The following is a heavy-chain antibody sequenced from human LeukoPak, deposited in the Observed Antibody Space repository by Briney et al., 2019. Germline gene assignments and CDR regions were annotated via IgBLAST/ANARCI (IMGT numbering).Heavy chain of an antibody. D-gene: IGHD6-13*01. CDR3: ARERSIAAAGNDAFDI. J-gene: IGHJ3*02. Sequence: GSLRLSCAASGFTFSDYYMSWIRQAPGKGLEWVSYISSSSSYTNYADSVKGRFTISRDNAKNSLYLQMNSLRAEDTAVYYCARERSIAAAGNDAFDIWGQGTMVTVSS. CDR1: GFTFSDYY. V-gene: IGHV3-11*06. CDR2: ISSSSSYT.